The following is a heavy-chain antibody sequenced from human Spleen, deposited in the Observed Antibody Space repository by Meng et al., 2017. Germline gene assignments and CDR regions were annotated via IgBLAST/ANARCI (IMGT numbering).Heavy chain of an antibody. Sequence: EWGPVMGNPLGTLSLTCCCACGSFHSSNWWTWVRQPPGKGLELIGDIYHRGITNYSPSLKSRVTLSVDKSKNQCSLKLISVTAADTAVYYCARLILDSSGYYYIMDYWGQGTLVTVSS. D-gene: IGHD3-22*01. CDR3: ARLILDSSGYYYIMDY. J-gene: IGHJ4*02. CDR2: IYHRGIT. CDR1: CGSFHSSNW. V-gene: IGHV4-4*02.